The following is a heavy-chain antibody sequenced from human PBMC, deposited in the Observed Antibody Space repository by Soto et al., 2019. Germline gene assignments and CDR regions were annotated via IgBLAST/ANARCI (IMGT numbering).Heavy chain of an antibody. J-gene: IGHJ4*02. CDR3: AKASGSGYYFDY. V-gene: IGHV3-23*01. Sequence: EVQLLESGGGLVQPGGSLRLSCAASGFTFSSYAMSWVRQAPGKGLEWVSAISGSGGSTYYADSVKSRFTISRDNSKNTLYLQMNSLRAEDTAVYYCAKASGSGYYFDYWGQGTLVTVSS. D-gene: IGHD3-22*01. CDR1: GFTFSSYA. CDR2: ISGSGGST.